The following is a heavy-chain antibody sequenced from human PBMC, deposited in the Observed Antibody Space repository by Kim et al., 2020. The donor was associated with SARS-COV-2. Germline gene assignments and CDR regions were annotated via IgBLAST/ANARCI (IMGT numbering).Heavy chain of an antibody. V-gene: IGHV3-20*01. D-gene: IGHD5-18*01. CDR1: GFTFDDYG. CDR2: INWNGGST. CDR3: ARGRGYSYGHDVFDI. Sequence: GGSLRLSCAASGFTFDDYGMSWVRQVPGKGLEWVSGINWNGGSTGYADSVKGRFTISRDNAKNSLYLQMNSLRAEDTALYHCARGRGYSYGHDVFDIWGQGTMVTVSS. J-gene: IGHJ3*02.